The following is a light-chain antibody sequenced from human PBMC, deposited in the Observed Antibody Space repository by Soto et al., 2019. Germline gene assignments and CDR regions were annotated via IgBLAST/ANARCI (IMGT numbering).Light chain of an antibody. CDR1: ESVNIY. V-gene: IGKV3-11*01. J-gene: IGKJ4*01. CDR3: QQFSSYPLT. CDR2: DAS. Sequence: DILLTQSPATLSPSAGERSTLAFRASESVNIYVAWYQQKPGRAPKVLIYDASNRDTGIPDRFSGGGSGTDFTLTISRLEPEDFAVYYCQQFSSYPLTFGRGTKVDIK.